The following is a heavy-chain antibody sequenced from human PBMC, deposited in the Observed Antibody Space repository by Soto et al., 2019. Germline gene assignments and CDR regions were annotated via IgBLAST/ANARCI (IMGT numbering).Heavy chain of an antibody. CDR2: MSYDGTNN. D-gene: IGHD3-10*01. J-gene: IGHJ4*02. CDR3: ARDLGNRLWLGPDY. Sequence: QVQLVESGGGVVLPGGPLRLSCAASGFSLSDHPMHWVRQAPGKGLEWLAIMSYDGTNNHYADSVKGRFTISRDNSKNTLYLQMSGLRVEDSAVYFCARDLGNRLWLGPDYWGQGTLVTVSS. V-gene: IGHV3-30-3*01. CDR1: GFSLSDHP.